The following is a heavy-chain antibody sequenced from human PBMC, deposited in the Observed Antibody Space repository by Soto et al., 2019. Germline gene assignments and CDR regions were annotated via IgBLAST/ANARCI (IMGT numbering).Heavy chain of an antibody. D-gene: IGHD2-15*01. Sequence: QVQLVQSGAEVKKPGASVKVSCKASGYTFTSYAMHWVRQAPGQRLEWMGWINAGNGNTKYSQKFQGRVTITRDTSASTAYMELSSLRSADTAVYYGARGPGGPDGPGDYWGQGTLVTVSS. CDR3: ARGPGGPDGPGDY. CDR2: INAGNGNT. V-gene: IGHV1-3*01. J-gene: IGHJ4*02. CDR1: GYTFTSYA.